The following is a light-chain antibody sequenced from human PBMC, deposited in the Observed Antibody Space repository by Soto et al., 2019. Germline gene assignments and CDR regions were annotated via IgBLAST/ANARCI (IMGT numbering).Light chain of an antibody. V-gene: IGLV2-11*01. CDR1: SSDVGGYNY. CDR3: YSSGGPYSA. CDR2: DVS. J-gene: IGLJ1*01. Sequence: QSSLAQPRSVSGSLGQSVTISCTGTSSDVGGYNYVSWYQQHPGKAPKLIIYDVSERPSGVLDRFSGSKSGNTASLTISGLQAEDEADYYCYSSGGPYSAVGTGTKVTV.